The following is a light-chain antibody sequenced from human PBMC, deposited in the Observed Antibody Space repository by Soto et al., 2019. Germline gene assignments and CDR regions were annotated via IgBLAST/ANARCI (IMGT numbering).Light chain of an antibody. J-gene: IGLJ2*01. CDR3: RSYARSDVV. V-gene: IGLV2-8*01. CDR2: DVN. Sequence: QSALTQPPSASGSPGQSVTIACTGTPSDVGGSNSVSWYQQHPGKAPNLMIYDVNKRPPGVPDRFSGSKSGNPASLTVSWHQAADEAYYLCRSYARSDVVFVGGTKLTVL. CDR1: PSDVGGSNS.